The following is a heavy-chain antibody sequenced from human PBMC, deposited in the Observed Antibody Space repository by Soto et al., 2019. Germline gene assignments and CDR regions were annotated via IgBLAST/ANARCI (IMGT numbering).Heavy chain of an antibody. CDR1: GFTFSSYG. CDR2: IWYDGSNK. V-gene: IGHV3-33*01. J-gene: IGHJ3*02. Sequence: QVQLVESGGGVVQPGRSLRLSCAASGFTFSSYGMHWVRQAPGKGLEWVAVIWYDGSNKYYADSVKGRFTISRDNSKNTLYLQMNSLRAEDTAVYYCARDRPYGDYVHKAHDAFDIWCQWTMVTVSS. CDR3: ARDRPYGDYVHKAHDAFDI. D-gene: IGHD4-17*01.